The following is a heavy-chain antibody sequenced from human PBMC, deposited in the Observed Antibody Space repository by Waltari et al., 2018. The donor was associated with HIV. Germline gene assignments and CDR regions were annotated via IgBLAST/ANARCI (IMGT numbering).Heavy chain of an antibody. D-gene: IGHD3-22*01. CDR1: GCTFSGFA. CDR2: ISYDGSNK. CDR3: ARWDYYDSSGYFDY. Sequence: QVQLVESGGGEVQPGRSLRLSLAASGCTFSGFALHRVRPPPGKGPEWVTVISYDGSNKYYADSVKGRFTISRDNSKNTLYLQMNSLRAEDTAVYYCARWDYYDSSGYFDYWGQGTLVTVSS. V-gene: IGHV3-30-3*01. J-gene: IGHJ4*02.